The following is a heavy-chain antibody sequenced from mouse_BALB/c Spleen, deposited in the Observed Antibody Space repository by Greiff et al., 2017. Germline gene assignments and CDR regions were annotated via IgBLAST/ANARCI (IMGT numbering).Heavy chain of an antibody. Sequence: VQLQQSGTVLARPGASVKMSCKASGYSFTSYWMHWVKQRPGQGLEWIGAIYPGNSDTSYNQKFKGKAKLTAVTSASTAYMELSSLTNEDSAVYYCTRGNYGYLPWFAYWGQGTLVTVSA. CDR2: IYPGNSDT. D-gene: IGHD2-2*01. V-gene: IGHV1-5*01. J-gene: IGHJ3*01. CDR1: GYSFTSYW. CDR3: TRGNYGYLPWFAY.